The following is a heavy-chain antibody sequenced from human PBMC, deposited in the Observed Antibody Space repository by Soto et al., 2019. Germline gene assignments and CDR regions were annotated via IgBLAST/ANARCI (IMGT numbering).Heavy chain of an antibody. CDR1: GFTFSNAW. CDR3: TTDPDYGDSGVY. Sequence: PGGSLRLSCAASGFTFSNAWMSWVRQAPGKGLEWVGRIKSKTDGGTTDYVAPVKGRFTISRDDSKNTLYLQMNSLKTEDTAVYYCTTDPDYGDSGVYWGQGTLVTVSS. J-gene: IGHJ4*02. CDR2: IKSKTDGGTT. V-gene: IGHV3-15*01. D-gene: IGHD4-17*01.